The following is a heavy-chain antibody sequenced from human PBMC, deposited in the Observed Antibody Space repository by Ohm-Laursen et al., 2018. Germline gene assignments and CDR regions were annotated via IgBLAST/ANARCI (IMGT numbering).Heavy chain of an antibody. J-gene: IGHJ4*02. CDR1: GFTFSDYY. CDR2: ISSSGTTK. D-gene: IGHD1-7*01. Sequence: SLRLSCAASGFTFSDYYMSWIRQAPGKGLEWLSYISSSGTTKYYADSVKGRFTISRDNANKSLYLQMNSLRAEDTAVYYCATRSITGTTEFDYWGQGTLVTVSS. V-gene: IGHV3-11*01. CDR3: ATRSITGTTEFDY.